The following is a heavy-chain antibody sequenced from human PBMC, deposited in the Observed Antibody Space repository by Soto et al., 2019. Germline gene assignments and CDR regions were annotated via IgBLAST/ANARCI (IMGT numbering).Heavy chain of an antibody. Sequence: QVQLQQWGAGLLKPSETLSLTCAVYGGSFSGYYWTWIRQPPGTGLEWIGEINHSGSTNYNPSLKGRVPISVDTSENPFSLKLTSVTAADTAVYYCARDKITGLFAYWGQGTLVTVSS. CDR2: INHSGST. CDR1: GGSFSGYY. D-gene: IGHD2-8*02. J-gene: IGHJ4*02. CDR3: ARDKITGLFAY. V-gene: IGHV4-34*01.